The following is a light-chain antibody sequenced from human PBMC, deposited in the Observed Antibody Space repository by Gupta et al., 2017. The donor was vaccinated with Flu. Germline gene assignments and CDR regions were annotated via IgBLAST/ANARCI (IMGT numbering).Light chain of an antibody. CDR2: EVT. Sequence: SITISSTGTSSDVGNYNLVSWYQQHPGEAHKLMIYEVTKRPSGVSNRFSGSKSGSTASLTISGLQAADEGDYYCCSYAESRTFVFGTGTKVTVL. CDR1: SSDVGNYNL. V-gene: IGLV2-23*02. CDR3: CSYAESRTFV. J-gene: IGLJ1*01.